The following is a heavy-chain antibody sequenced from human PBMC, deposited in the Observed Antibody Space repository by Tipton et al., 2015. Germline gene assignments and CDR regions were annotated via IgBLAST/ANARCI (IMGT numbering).Heavy chain of an antibody. V-gene: IGHV3-23*01. CDR3: ARDREVATIHYYYGMDV. D-gene: IGHD5-24*01. Sequence: SLRLFCAASGFTFSNYAMHWVRQAPGKGLEWVSGISGGGYSTYYANFVKGHFIISRDNSKNTLYLQMNSLRAEDTAVYYCARDREVATIHYYYGMDVWGQGTTVTVSS. J-gene: IGHJ6*02. CDR1: GFTFSNYA. CDR2: ISGGGYST.